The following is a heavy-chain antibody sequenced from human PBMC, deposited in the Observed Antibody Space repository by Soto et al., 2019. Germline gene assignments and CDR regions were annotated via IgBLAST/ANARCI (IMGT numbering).Heavy chain of an antibody. Sequence: PGGSLRLSCAASGFTFDDYGMNWVRQAPGKGLEWVSGINRNGGSTSYADSVKGRFTISRDIAKNSLYLQMNNLRAEDTAFYYCARVLRPFHWQPNEYWGQGTLVTVSS. D-gene: IGHD3-9*01. J-gene: IGHJ4*02. CDR1: GFTFDDYG. CDR3: ARVLRPFHWQPNEY. V-gene: IGHV3-20*04. CDR2: INRNGGST.